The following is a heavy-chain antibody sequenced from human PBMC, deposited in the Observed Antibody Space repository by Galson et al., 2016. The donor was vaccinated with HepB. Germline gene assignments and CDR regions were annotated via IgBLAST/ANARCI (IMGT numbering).Heavy chain of an antibody. Sequence: SVKVSCKASGYTFTGQYIHWVRQAPGQGLEWMGRVNPNSGVTIYAQKFQGRVTMTRDTSISTAYMEVHRLKSDDTAIYYCATGLRALDVWGQGTLVTVSS. CDR1: GYTFTGQY. V-gene: IGHV1-2*06. D-gene: IGHD4-17*01. J-gene: IGHJ3*01. CDR2: VNPNSGVT. CDR3: ATGLRALDV.